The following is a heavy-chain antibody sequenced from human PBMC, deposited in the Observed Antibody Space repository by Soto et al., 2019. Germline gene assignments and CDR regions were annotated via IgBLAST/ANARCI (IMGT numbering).Heavy chain of an antibody. J-gene: IGHJ5*02. D-gene: IGHD6-13*01. CDR3: ASYLAAAGTLLSWFDP. Sequence: SVKVSCKASGGTFSSYAISWVRQAPGQGLEWMGGIIPIFGTANYAQKFQGRVTITADESTSTAYMELSSLRSEDTAVYYCASYLAAAGTLLSWFDPWGQGTLITVSS. CDR1: GGTFSSYA. CDR2: IIPIFGTA. V-gene: IGHV1-69*13.